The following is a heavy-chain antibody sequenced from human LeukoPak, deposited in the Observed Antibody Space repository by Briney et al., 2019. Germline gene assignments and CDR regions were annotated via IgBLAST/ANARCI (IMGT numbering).Heavy chain of an antibody. CDR3: ARDLYSYGFGYYFDY. Sequence: PGGSLRLSCAASGFTFSSYWMNWARQAPGKGLEWVAVIWYDGSNKYYADSVKGRFTISRDNSKNTLYLQMNSLRAEDTAVYYCARDLYSYGFGYYFDYWGQGTLVTVSS. CDR2: IWYDGSNK. V-gene: IGHV3-33*08. CDR1: GFTFSSYW. J-gene: IGHJ4*02. D-gene: IGHD5-18*01.